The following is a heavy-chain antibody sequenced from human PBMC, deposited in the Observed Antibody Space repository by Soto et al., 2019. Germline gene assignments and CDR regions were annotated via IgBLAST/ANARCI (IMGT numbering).Heavy chain of an antibody. CDR1: GGSINYNSYH. Sequence: LSLTCSVSGGSINYNSYHWGWIRQPPGQGLEWIGSIFYTGTTFYNPSLESRVTMSVDTSKNSFSLHLTSVTAADTAVYFCARLVVVAPVANVWGQGTLVTVSS. CDR3: ARLVVVAPVANV. CDR2: IFYTGTT. V-gene: IGHV4-39*02. J-gene: IGHJ4*02. D-gene: IGHD2-2*01.